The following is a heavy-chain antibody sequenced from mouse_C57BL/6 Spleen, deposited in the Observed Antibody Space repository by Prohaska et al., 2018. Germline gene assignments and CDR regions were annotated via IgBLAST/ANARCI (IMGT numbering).Heavy chain of an antibody. CDR2: INPNNGGT. D-gene: IGHD2-4*01. J-gene: IGHJ1*03. CDR1: GYTFTDYY. CDR3: ARGDYSHWYFDV. V-gene: IGHV1-26*01. Sequence: PGASVKISCKASGYTFTDYYMNWVKQSHGKSLEWIGDINPNNGGTSYNQKFKGKATLTVDKSSSTAYMELRSLTSEDAAGYYCARGDYSHWYFDVWGTGTTVTVSS.